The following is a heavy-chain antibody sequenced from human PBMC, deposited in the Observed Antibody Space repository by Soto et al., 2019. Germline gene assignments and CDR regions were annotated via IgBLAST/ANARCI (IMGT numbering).Heavy chain of an antibody. CDR1: GFTFSSYA. CDR2: ISGSGGST. J-gene: IGHJ4*02. V-gene: IGHV3-23*01. Sequence: PGGSLGLSCAASGFTFSSYAMSWVRQAPGKGLEWVSAISGSGGSTYYADSVKGRFTISRDNSKNTLYLQMNSLRAEDTAVYYCAKSRYSGSWYYFDYWGQGTLVTVSS. D-gene: IGHD6-13*01. CDR3: AKSRYSGSWYYFDY.